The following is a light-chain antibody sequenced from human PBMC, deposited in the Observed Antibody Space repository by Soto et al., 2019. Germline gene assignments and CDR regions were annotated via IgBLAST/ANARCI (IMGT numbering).Light chain of an antibody. CDR1: SSDVGGYNY. CDR3: SSYTSSSTPLYV. J-gene: IGLJ1*01. CDR2: DVS. Sequence: QSVLTQPASVSGSPGQSITISCTGTSSDVGGYNYVSWYQQHPGKAPKLMIYDVSNRPSGVSNRFSGSKSGNTAPLTISGLQAEEEADYYCSSYTSSSTPLYVFGTGTKVTVL. V-gene: IGLV2-14*01.